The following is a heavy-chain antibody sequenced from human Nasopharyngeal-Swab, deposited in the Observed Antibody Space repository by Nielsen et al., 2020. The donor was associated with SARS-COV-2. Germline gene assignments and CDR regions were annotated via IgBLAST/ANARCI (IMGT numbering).Heavy chain of an antibody. D-gene: IGHD3-22*01. CDR1: GSSFTNYW. CDR3: ARISGYYQTSPFDN. Sequence: GESLKISCKGSGSSFTNYWIGWVRQMPGKGLECMGIIWPGDSDARYSPSFQGQVTISADKSISTAYLQWSSLKASDTAMYYCARISGYYQTSPFDNWGQGTLVTVSS. J-gene: IGHJ4*02. CDR2: IWPGDSDA. V-gene: IGHV5-51*01.